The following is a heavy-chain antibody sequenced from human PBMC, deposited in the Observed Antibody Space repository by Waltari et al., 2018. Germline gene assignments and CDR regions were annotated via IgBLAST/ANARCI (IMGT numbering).Heavy chain of an antibody. CDR3: ARLLLRSHYYYYMDV. V-gene: IGHV1-69*04. Sequence: QVQLVQSGAEVKKPGSSVKVSCKASGGTFSSYALRWVRQAPGQGLEWMGGIIPILGIANYAQKFQGRVTITADESTSTAYMELSSLRSEDTAVYYCARLLLRSHYYYYMDVWGKGTTVTVSS. CDR1: GGTFSSYA. J-gene: IGHJ6*03. D-gene: IGHD3-10*01. CDR2: IIPILGIA.